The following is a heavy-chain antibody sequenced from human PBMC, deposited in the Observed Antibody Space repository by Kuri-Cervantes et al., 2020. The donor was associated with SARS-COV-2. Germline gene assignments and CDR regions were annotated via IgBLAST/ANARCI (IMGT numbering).Heavy chain of an antibody. V-gene: IGHV3-30-3*01. Sequence: LSLTCAASGFTFSSYAMHWVRQAPGKGLEWVAVISYDGSNKYYADSVKGRFTISRDNSKNSLYLQMNSLRAEDTAVYYCARSYSSSWYRGYYYYMDVWGKGTTVTVSS. D-gene: IGHD6-13*01. CDR1: GFTFSSYA. J-gene: IGHJ6*03. CDR3: ARSYSSSWYRGYYYYMDV. CDR2: ISYDGSNK.